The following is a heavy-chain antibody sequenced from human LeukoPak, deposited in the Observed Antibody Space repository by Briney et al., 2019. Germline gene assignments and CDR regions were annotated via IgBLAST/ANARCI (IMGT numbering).Heavy chain of an antibody. Sequence: ASVKVSCKASGCTFTSYAMNWVRQAPGQGLEWMGWINTNTGNPTYAQGFTGRFVFSLDTSVSTAYLQISSLKAEDTAVYYCARSTFSPYQLLYNWFDPWGQGTLVTVSS. D-gene: IGHD2-2*02. J-gene: IGHJ5*02. CDR3: ARSTFSPYQLLYNWFDP. CDR2: INTNTGNP. CDR1: GCTFTSYA. V-gene: IGHV7-4-1*02.